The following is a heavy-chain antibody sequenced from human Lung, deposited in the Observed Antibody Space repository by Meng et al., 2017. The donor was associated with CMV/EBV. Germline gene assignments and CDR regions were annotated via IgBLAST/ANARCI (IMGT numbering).Heavy chain of an antibody. CDR2: ISGSGGST. CDR3: AKGGWSKPPNCL. D-gene: IGHD2-8*02. V-gene: IGHV3-23*01. J-gene: IGHJ4*03. CDR1: GFTFSSYA. Sequence: ESLKISCAASGFTFSSYAMSWVRPAPGKGLEWVSAISGSGGSTYYGDSVKGRFTISRDNSKNTLELQMNSLRAEDTAEYYCAKGGWSKPPNCLWGQGTLVTVSS.